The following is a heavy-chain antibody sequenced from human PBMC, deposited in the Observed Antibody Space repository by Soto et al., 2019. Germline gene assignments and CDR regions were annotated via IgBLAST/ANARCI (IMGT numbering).Heavy chain of an antibody. V-gene: IGHV3-33*01. Sequence: QVQVVESGGGVVQPGGSLRLSCAASGFTFRSYGMHWVRQAPGKGLEWVAVIWYDGSEKYSADSVKGRITSSRDISKNTLYLQINSLRAEDTAVYYCARATTSGYYFRMDVWGQGTTVTVSS. CDR3: ARATTSGYYFRMDV. CDR2: IWYDGSEK. J-gene: IGHJ6*01. D-gene: IGHD1-26*01. CDR1: GFTFRSYG.